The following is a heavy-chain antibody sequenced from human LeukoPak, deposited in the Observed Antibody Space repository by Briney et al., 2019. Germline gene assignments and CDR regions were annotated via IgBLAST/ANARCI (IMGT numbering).Heavy chain of an antibody. CDR1: GFTFSDYG. CDR3: AKMAAADPYTNSPLRPFDSSVHWDY. V-gene: IGHV3-33*06. J-gene: IGHJ4*02. CDR2: TWYDGSNK. D-gene: IGHD3-22*01. Sequence: PGGSLRLSCAASGFTFSDYGMHWVRQAPRKGLEWVTSTWYDGSNKWYADSVKGRFIISRDNSKNMLYLQMNSLRGDDTAVYYCAKMAAADPYTNSPLRPFDSSVHWDYWGQGTLVTVSS.